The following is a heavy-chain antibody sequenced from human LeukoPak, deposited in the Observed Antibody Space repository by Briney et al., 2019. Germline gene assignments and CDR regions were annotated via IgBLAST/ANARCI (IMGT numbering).Heavy chain of an antibody. CDR3: ARGGVTSEGYSSSWYVDYYYYYMDV. Sequence: PGGSLRLSCAASGFTFSSYGMHWVRQAPGKGLEWVAFIRYDGSNKYYADSVKGRFTISRDNSKNTLYLQMNSLRAEDTAVYYCARGGVTSEGYSSSWYVDYYYYYMDVWGKGTTVTVSS. D-gene: IGHD6-13*01. J-gene: IGHJ6*03. CDR1: GFTFSSYG. V-gene: IGHV3-30*02. CDR2: IRYDGSNK.